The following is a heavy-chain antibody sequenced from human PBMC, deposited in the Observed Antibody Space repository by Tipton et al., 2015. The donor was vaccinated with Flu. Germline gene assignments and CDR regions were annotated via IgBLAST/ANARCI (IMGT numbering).Heavy chain of an antibody. CDR3: ARGSGTTVVTPVYYFDY. CDR1: GYTFTSYY. V-gene: IGHV1-46*01. J-gene: IGHJ4*02. Sequence: QLVQSGAEVKKPGASVKVSCKASGYTFTSYYMHWVRQAPGQGLEWMGIINPSGGSTSYAQKFQDRVTMTRDTSTSTVYMELSSLRSEDTAVYYCARGSGTTVVTPVYYFDYWGQGTLVTVSS. CDR2: INPSGGST. D-gene: IGHD4-23*01.